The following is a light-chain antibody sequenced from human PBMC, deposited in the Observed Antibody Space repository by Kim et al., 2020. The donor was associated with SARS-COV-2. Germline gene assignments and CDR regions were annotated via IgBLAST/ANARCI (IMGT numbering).Light chain of an antibody. V-gene: IGLV2-14*04. CDR1: ISDVGGYNY. Sequence: GQSLTISCTGTISDVGGYNYVAWYHQHPSKAPKLMIYDVSKRPSGVSTRFSGSKSGNTASLTISGLQAEDEADYYCSSYAGSSTYVFGTGTKVTVL. J-gene: IGLJ1*01. CDR3: SSYAGSSTYV. CDR2: DVS.